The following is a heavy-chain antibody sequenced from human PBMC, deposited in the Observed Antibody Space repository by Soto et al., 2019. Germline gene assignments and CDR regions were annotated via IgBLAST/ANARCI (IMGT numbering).Heavy chain of an antibody. CDR3: ARGVEPTYYDCWSGPLYGMDV. V-gene: IGHV1-2*02. CDR2: INPNRGGT. J-gene: IGHJ6*02. CDR1: GYTLTELS. D-gene: IGHD3-3*01. Sequence: ASVKVSCKVSGYTLTELSMHWVGQAPGQGLEWMGWINPNRGGTNYAQKFQGRVTMTRDTSISTAYMALSRLKSDDTAVYYCARGVEPTYYDCWSGPLYGMDVWGQGTTVTVSS.